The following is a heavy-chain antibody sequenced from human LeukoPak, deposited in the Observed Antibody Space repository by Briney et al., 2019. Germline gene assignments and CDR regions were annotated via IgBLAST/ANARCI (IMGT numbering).Heavy chain of an antibody. V-gene: IGHV3-53*01. CDR1: GFTVSSNY. D-gene: IGHD4-23*01. CDR3: ARDLMEDGYGGNSGY. J-gene: IGHJ4*02. CDR2: IYSGGST. Sequence: GGSLRLSCAASGFTVSSNYMSWVRQAPGKGLEWVSVIYSGGSTYYADSVKGRFTISRDNSKNTLYLQMNSLRAEDTAVYYCARDLMEDGYGGNSGYWGQGTLVTVSS.